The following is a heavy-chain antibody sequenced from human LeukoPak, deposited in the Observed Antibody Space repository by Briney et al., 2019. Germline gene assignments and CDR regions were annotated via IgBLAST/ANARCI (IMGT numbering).Heavy chain of an antibody. J-gene: IGHJ4*02. D-gene: IGHD5-18*01. V-gene: IGHV3-15*07. CDR3: TTGGYRYGDDY. CDR2: FKSKTDGGTI. CDR1: GFTFSSYS. Sequence: PGGSLRLSCAASGFTFSSYSMNWVRQAPGKGLEWVGRFKSKTDGGTIDYAAPVKGRFTISRDDSKNTLYLQMNSLKTEDTAVYYCTTGGYRYGDDYWGQGTLVTVSS.